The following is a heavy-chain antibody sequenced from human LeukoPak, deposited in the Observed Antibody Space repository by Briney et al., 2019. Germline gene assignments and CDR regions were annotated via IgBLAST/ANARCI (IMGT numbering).Heavy chain of an antibody. V-gene: IGHV3-30-3*01. CDR3: ARDIRQLVPLWYFDY. Sequence: GGSLRLSCAASGFTFSSYAMHWVRQAPGEGLEWVAVISYDGSNKYYADSVKGRLTISRDNSKNTLYLQMNSLRAEDTAVYYCARDIRQLVPLWYFDYWGQGTLVTVSS. D-gene: IGHD6-6*01. CDR1: GFTFSSYA. J-gene: IGHJ4*02. CDR2: ISYDGSNK.